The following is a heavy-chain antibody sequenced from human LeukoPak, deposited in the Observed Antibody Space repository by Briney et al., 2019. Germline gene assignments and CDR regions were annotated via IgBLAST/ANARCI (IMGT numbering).Heavy chain of an antibody. CDR1: GFTFSSYE. D-gene: IGHD5-18*01. CDR2: ISSSGSTI. V-gene: IGHV3-48*03. Sequence: PGGSLRLSCAASGFTFSSYEMNWVRQAPGKGLEWVSYISSSGSTIYYADSVKGRFTISRDNAKNSLYLQMNSLRADDTAVYYCARALTTTMAPGGGQGTLVTVPS. CDR3: ARALTTTMAPG. J-gene: IGHJ4*02.